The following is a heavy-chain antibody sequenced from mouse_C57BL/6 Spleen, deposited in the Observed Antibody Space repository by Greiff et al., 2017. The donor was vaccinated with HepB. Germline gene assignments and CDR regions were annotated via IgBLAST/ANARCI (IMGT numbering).Heavy chain of an antibody. CDR3: ARTGGSSYMYYFDY. CDR1: GYTFTSYW. D-gene: IGHD1-1*01. Sequence: VQLQQPGAELVMPGASVKLSCKASGYTFTSYWMHWVKQRPGQGLEWIGEIDPSDSYTNYNQKFKGKSTLTVDKSSSTAYMQLSSLTSEDSAVYYCARTGGSSYMYYFDYWGQGTTLTVSS. CDR2: IDPSDSYT. J-gene: IGHJ2*01. V-gene: IGHV1-69*01.